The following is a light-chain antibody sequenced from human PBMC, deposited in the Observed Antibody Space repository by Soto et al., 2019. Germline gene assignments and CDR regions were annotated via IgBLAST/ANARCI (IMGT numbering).Light chain of an antibody. V-gene: IGLV3-21*04. CDR2: YDK. Sequence: SYELTQPPSVSVAPGKTATISCAGDKIGGKSVSWYQQKPGQAPVLVIYYDKDRPSGIPERFSGSNSGNTATLTISRVEAGDEADFYCQVWDSRDDHVVFGGGTKLTVL. J-gene: IGLJ2*01. CDR1: KIGGKS. CDR3: QVWDSRDDHVV.